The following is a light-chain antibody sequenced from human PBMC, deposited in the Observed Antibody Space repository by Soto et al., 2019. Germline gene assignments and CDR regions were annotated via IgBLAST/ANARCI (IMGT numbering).Light chain of an antibody. J-gene: IGKJ5*01. CDR3: QKLNTYPLT. CDR2: KAS. Sequence: DIQMTQSPSTLSGSVGDRVTIAVLASQTISSWLAWYQQKPGKAPKLLIYKASTLKSGVPSRFSGSGSGTEFTLTISSLQPEDFARYYCQKLNTYPLTFGQGTRLEIK. V-gene: IGKV1-5*03. CDR1: QTISSW.